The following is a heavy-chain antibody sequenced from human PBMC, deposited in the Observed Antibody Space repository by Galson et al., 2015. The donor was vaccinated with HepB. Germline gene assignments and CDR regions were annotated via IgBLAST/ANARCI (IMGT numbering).Heavy chain of an antibody. Sequence: SVKVSCKASGYTFTSYGISWVRQAPGQGLEWMGWISAYNGNTNYAQKLQGRVTMTTDTSTSTAYMELRSLRSDDTAVYYCARFEKTLVQDYYYYYGMDVWGQGTTVTVSS. CDR1: GYTFTSYG. V-gene: IGHV1-18*04. J-gene: IGHJ6*02. CDR2: ISAYNGNT. CDR3: ARFEKTLVQDYYYYYGMDV. D-gene: IGHD2-8*02.